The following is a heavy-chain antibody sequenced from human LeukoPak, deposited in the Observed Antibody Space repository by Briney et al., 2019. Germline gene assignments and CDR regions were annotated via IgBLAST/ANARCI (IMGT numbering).Heavy chain of an antibody. D-gene: IGHD4-17*01. Sequence: ASVKVSCEASGYTFTSYYMHWVRQAPGQGLEWMGIINPSGGSTSYAQKFQGRVTMTRDMSTSTVYMELSSLRSEDTAVYYCARDGSMTTVTVSGFDYWGQGTLVTVSS. CDR2: INPSGGST. CDR1: GYTFTSYY. CDR3: ARDGSMTTVTVSGFDY. J-gene: IGHJ4*02. V-gene: IGHV1-46*01.